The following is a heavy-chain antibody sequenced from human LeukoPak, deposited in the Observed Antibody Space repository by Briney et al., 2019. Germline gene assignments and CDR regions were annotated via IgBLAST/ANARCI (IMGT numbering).Heavy chain of an antibody. D-gene: IGHD1-7*01. CDR2: INSDGSNT. CDR3: ASYNWNFLNDY. CDR1: GFTFSGYW. V-gene: IGHV3-74*01. Sequence: PGGSLRLSCAASGFTFSGYWMYWVRQNSGKGLVWVSGINSDGSNTRYADSVKGRFTISRGNAKNTLYLQMNSLRAEDTAVYYCASYNWNFLNDYWGQGTLVTVSS. J-gene: IGHJ4*02.